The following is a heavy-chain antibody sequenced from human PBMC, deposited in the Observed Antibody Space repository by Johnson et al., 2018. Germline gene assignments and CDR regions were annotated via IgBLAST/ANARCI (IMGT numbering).Heavy chain of an antibody. CDR1: GGSFSGYY. CDR3: ARGFNWNDGNGMDV. CDR2: INHSGST. Sequence: QVQLQQWGAGLLKPSETLSLTCAVYGGSFSGYYWSWIRQPPGKGLEWIGEINHSGSTNYNPSLKSRVTISVDTSKNQFSLKLSSVTAADTAVYYCARGFNWNDGNGMDVWGQGTTVTVSS. V-gene: IGHV4-34*01. D-gene: IGHD1-20*01. J-gene: IGHJ6*02.